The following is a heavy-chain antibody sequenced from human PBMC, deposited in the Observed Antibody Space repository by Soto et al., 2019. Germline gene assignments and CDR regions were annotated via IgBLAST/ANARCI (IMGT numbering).Heavy chain of an antibody. Sequence: PGGSLRLSCAASGFTFRNCAMYWVRQAPGKGLEWVAVTSYDGSNKYYANSVKGRFTISRDNSKNTLFLQMNSLRTEDTAVYYCAKDRAAAAWYFDLWGRGTLATVSS. CDR3: AKDRAAAAWYFDL. J-gene: IGHJ2*01. V-gene: IGHV3-30*18. CDR2: TSYDGSNK. CDR1: GFTFRNCA. D-gene: IGHD6-13*01.